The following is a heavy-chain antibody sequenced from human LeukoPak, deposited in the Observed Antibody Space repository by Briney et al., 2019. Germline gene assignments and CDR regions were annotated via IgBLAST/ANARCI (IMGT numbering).Heavy chain of an antibody. D-gene: IGHD1-1*01. CDR3: ARGLDGSALVSNYYYYMDV. V-gene: IGHV1-69*05. Sequence: ASVKVSCKASGGTFSSYAISWVRQARGQGLEWMGGIIPIFGTANYAQKFQGRVTITTDESTSTAYMELSSLRSEDTAVYYCARGLDGSALVSNYYYYMDVWGKGTTVTVSS. CDR2: IIPIFGTA. J-gene: IGHJ6*03. CDR1: GGTFSSYA.